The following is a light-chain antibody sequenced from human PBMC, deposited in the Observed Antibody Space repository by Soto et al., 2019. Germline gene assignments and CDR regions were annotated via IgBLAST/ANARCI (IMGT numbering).Light chain of an antibody. J-gene: IGKJ1*01. Sequence: DIQMTQSPSTLAASVGDRVTITCRASQTIGSWLAWYQQKPGKAPKLLLYKASTLESGVPPRFSGSGSGTEFSLTISSLQPDDFATFYCQQYSNYSWTFGQGTKVEVK. CDR3: QQYSNYSWT. CDR2: KAS. CDR1: QTIGSW. V-gene: IGKV1-5*03.